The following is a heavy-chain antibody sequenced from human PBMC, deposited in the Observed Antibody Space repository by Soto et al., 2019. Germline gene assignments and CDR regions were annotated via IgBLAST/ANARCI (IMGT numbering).Heavy chain of an antibody. Sequence: EEQLLESGGGLVQPGGSLRLSCAASGFSFGAYAMSWVRQAPGKGLEWVSTISGSSGGIYYAGSARGRFTISRDNSKNTLSLQLNSLRAEDTAVYYCTKWSRLCSGTSCFYFYAMAVWGQGTTVTVSS. J-gene: IGHJ6*02. V-gene: IGHV3-23*01. CDR1: GFSFGAYA. CDR3: TKWSRLCSGTSCFYFYAMAV. D-gene: IGHD2-2*01. CDR2: ISGSSGGI.